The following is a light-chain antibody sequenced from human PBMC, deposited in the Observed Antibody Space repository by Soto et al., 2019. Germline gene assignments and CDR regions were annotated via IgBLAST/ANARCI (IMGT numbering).Light chain of an antibody. J-gene: IGKJ4*01. Sequence: EIALTQSPAILSLSPGERATLSCRASQSVNSYLAWYQQRPGQAPRLLIYDASNRATGIPARFSGSGSGTDFTLTTSSLEPEDSAPYYCQPRRTWPLTSGGGTRVEIK. V-gene: IGKV3-11*01. CDR2: DAS. CDR3: QPRRTWPLT. CDR1: QSVNSY.